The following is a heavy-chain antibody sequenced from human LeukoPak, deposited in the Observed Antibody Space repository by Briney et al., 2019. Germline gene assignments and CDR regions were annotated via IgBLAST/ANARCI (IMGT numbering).Heavy chain of an antibody. CDR2: IWYDGSHQ. CDR3: AKDKDTPGTAQPQRGYFES. J-gene: IGHJ4*02. CDR1: GFPFSGSG. D-gene: IGHD2-15*01. V-gene: IGHV3-33*06. Sequence: GSSLRLSCAASGFPFSGSGMHWVRQAPGKGLEWVAVIWYDGSHQYYADSVKGRFTISRDNSKNTLDLQMNSLRVEDTAVYFCAKDKDTPGTAQPQRGYFESWGQGTLVTVSS.